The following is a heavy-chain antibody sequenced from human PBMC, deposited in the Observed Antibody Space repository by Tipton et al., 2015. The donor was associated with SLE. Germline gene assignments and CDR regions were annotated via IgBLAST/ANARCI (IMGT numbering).Heavy chain of an antibody. CDR3: ARVPLD. CDR1: GGSFSSYY. V-gene: IGHV4-59*10. Sequence: TLSLTCAVYGGSFSSYYWSWIRQPAGKGLEWIGRIYTSGSTNYNPSLKSRVTMSVDTSKNQFSLKLSSVTAADTAVYYWARVPLDWGQGTLVTVSS. J-gene: IGHJ4*02. D-gene: IGHD2-2*01. CDR2: IYTSGST.